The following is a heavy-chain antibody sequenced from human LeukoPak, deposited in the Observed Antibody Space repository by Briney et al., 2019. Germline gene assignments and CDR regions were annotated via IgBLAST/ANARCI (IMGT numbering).Heavy chain of an antibody. Sequence: GESLKISCKGSGYSFPNYWIVWVRQMPGKGLEWMGAIYPGDSDTRYSPSLDGQVTISADKSVSTTYLQWSSLQASDTAMYYCARPSSLYGGTSEDYWGQGTLVTVSS. CDR3: ARPSSLYGGTSEDY. V-gene: IGHV5-51*01. CDR2: IYPGDSDT. CDR1: GYSFPNYW. J-gene: IGHJ4*02. D-gene: IGHD4-23*01.